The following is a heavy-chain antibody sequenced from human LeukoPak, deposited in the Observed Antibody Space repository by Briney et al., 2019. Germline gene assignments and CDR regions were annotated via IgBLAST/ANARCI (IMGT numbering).Heavy chain of an antibody. Sequence: PGGSLRLSCAASGFTFSSFALSWVRQAPGKGLEWVSGVSYTRVATYYADSVKGRFAISRDDSQNIFYLQMNGLRAEDTAVYFCAKAFREFGTSSSYSSFDTWGQGTTVTVSS. D-gene: IGHD5-18*01. CDR3: AKAFREFGTSSSYSSFDT. J-gene: IGHJ3*02. V-gene: IGHV3-23*01. CDR2: VSYTRVAT. CDR1: GFTFSSFA.